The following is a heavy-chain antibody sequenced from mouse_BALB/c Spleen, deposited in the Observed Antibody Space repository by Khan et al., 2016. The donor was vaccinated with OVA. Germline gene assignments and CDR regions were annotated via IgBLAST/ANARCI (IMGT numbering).Heavy chain of an antibody. CDR1: GFSLTSYG. V-gene: IGHV2-3*01. Sequence: QVQLKESGPGLVAPSQSLSITCTVSGFSLTSYGVNWVRQPPGKGLEWLGVIWGDGSTNYHSALISRLSISKDNSKSQLFLKLNSLQTEYTSTYYCSKWDNSYYAMDYWGQGTSVTVS. CDR3: SKWDNSYYAMDY. J-gene: IGHJ4*01. CDR2: IWGDGST. D-gene: IGHD1-3*01.